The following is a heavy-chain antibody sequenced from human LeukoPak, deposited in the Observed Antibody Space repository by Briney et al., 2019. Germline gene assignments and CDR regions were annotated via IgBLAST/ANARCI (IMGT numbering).Heavy chain of an antibody. CDR2: ISYSGT. D-gene: IGHD1-26*01. Sequence: SETLSFTCTVSGGSISISNYYWRWIRQPPGRGLEWIGSISYSGTYYNPSLKSRLTISVDTSKNHFTLNLRSVTAADTAVYYCARRTSNPVGAIDYWGQGTLVTVSS. J-gene: IGHJ4*02. CDR1: GGSISISNYY. V-gene: IGHV4-39*01. CDR3: ARRTSNPVGAIDY.